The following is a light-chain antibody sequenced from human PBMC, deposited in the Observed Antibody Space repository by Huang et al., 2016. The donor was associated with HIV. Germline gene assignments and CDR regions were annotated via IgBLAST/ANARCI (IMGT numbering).Light chain of an antibody. J-gene: IGKJ2*01. CDR1: QNIRNNY. CDR2: GAF. Sequence: EIVLTQSPGTLSLSPGEMATLSCRASQNIRNNYLAWYQQKPGQAPRLLIFGAFNRAAGTPDRFSGSESGTDFTLAIGGLEPEDFATYDCQQYGDSPRTFGQGTKLEIK. V-gene: IGKV3-20*01. CDR3: QQYGDSPRT.